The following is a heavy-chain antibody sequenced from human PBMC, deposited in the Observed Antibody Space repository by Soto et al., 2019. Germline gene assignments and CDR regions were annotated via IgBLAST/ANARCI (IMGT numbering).Heavy chain of an antibody. D-gene: IGHD4-17*01. J-gene: IGHJ5*02. CDR3: ARSPAYGDYANLDT. Sequence: SETLSLTCTVSGDSVSKYYWNWIRQPAGKGLEWIGRIHSTRSPNYNPSLKSRVTMSVDTSKNQFSLKLNLTSVTAADTAVYYCARSPAYGDYANLDTWGQGTLVTVSS. CDR2: IHSTRSP. CDR1: GDSVSKYY. V-gene: IGHV4-4*07.